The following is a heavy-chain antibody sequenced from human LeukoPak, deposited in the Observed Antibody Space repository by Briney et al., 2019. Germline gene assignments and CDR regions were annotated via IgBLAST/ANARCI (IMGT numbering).Heavy chain of an antibody. V-gene: IGHV3-23*01. Sequence: GGSLRLSCVASGFSFSNYAMSWVRQVPGKGLEWVSVISGTSGTTYYADSVKGRFIISRDNSKNTLYLQMNSLRADDTAVYYCATRVVIPYYFDYWGQGTLVTVSS. CDR1: GFSFSNYA. J-gene: IGHJ4*02. CDR2: ISGTSGTT. CDR3: ATRVVIPYYFDY. D-gene: IGHD3-3*01.